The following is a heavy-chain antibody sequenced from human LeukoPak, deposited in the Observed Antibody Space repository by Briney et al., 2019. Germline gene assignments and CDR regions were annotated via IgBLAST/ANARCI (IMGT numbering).Heavy chain of an antibody. CDR2: ISGSGDTT. J-gene: IGHJ4*02. CDR3: ARAPNQLLGNIDY. Sequence: PGGSLRLSCAACGFTFSNYAMNWVRQAPGKGLEWVSSISGSGDTTYYADSVKGRFTISRDNSKNTFYLQMNSLRAEDTAVYYCARAPNQLLGNIDYWGQGTLVTVSS. D-gene: IGHD2-2*01. CDR1: GFTFSNYA. V-gene: IGHV3-23*01.